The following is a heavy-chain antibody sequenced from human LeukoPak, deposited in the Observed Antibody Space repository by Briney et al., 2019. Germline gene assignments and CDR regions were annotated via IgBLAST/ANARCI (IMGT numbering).Heavy chain of an antibody. V-gene: IGHV1-2*02. CDR3: ARAYGGNNYYYYGMDV. J-gene: IGHJ6*02. Sequence: ASVKVSCKASGYTFTGYYMHWVRQAPGQGLEWMGWINPNSGGTNYAQKFQGRVTMTRDTSISTAYMELSRLRSGDTAVYYCARAYGGNNYYYYGMDVWGQGTTVTVSS. D-gene: IGHD4-23*01. CDR1: GYTFTGYY. CDR2: INPNSGGT.